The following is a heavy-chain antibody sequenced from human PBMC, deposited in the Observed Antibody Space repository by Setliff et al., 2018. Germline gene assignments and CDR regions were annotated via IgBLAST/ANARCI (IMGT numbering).Heavy chain of an antibody. CDR1: GFAFNNYP. CDR2: ISDDGGRT. CDR3: ATKAVAGT. D-gene: IGHD6-19*01. V-gene: IGHV3-23*01. J-gene: IGHJ4*02. Sequence: GGSLRLSCAASGFAFNNYPMGWVRQAPGTGLEWVSGISDDGGRTYYADSVKGRFAISRDNAKNSLYLHMNSLRAEDTAVYYCATKAVAGTGGQGTLVTVSS.